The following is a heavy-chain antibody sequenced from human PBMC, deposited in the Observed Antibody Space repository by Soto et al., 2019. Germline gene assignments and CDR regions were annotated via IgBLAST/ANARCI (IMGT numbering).Heavy chain of an antibody. Sequence: ETLSLACTLQTGSISPVYWNWIRQPAGGKGLEWIARIYVSGSANYNPSLKSRVTMSVDTSKNQVSLKMTSVTAADTAMYFCARSALPPGGCFVPSCPGTLVT. CDR2: IYVSGSA. CDR3: ARSALPPGGCFVP. V-gene: IGHV4-4*07. CDR1: TGSISPVY. J-gene: IGHJ5*02. D-gene: IGHD2-21*02.